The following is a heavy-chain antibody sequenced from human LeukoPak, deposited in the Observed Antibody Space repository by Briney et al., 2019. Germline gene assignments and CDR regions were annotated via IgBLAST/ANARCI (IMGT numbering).Heavy chain of an antibody. Sequence: SETLSLTCTVSGGSVSSGSNYWSWIRQPPGKGLEWIGYIYYSGSTNYTPSLKSRVTISVDTSKNQFSLKLSSVTAADTAVYYCARDQYYYDTGCYFFFDLWGRGTLVTVSS. D-gene: IGHD3-22*01. CDR2: IYYSGST. J-gene: IGHJ2*01. CDR1: GGSVSSGSNY. V-gene: IGHV4-61*01. CDR3: ARDQYYYDTGCYFFFDL.